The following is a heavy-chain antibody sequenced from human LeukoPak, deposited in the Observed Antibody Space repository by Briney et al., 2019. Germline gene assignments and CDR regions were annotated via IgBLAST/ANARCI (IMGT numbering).Heavy chain of an antibody. Sequence: GGSLRLSCAASGFTFSDYYMSWIRQAPGKGLEWVSYISSSGSTIYYADSVKGRFTISRDNAKNSLYLQMNSLRAEDTAVYYCARDPGGSERYCSSTSCPEAYFDYWGQGTLVTVSS. J-gene: IGHJ4*02. CDR2: ISSSGSTI. CDR1: GFTFSDYY. CDR3: ARDPGGSERYCSSTSCPEAYFDY. D-gene: IGHD2-2*01. V-gene: IGHV3-11*04.